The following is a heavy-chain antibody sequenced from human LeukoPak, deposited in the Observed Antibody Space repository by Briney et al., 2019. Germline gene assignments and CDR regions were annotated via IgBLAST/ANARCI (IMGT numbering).Heavy chain of an antibody. D-gene: IGHD6-19*01. CDR3: ARDLGNSGWYTFDY. CDR2: TYYRSKWYY. J-gene: IGHJ4*02. V-gene: IGHV6-1*01. Sequence: PSRTLSLTCAISGDSVSSKNGAWHWLRQSPSRGLEWLGRTYYRSKWYYDYAPSLQGRITINPDTSKNQCSLQLSSVTPEDTAVYYCARDLGNSGWYTFDYWGQGSLVTVSS. CDR1: GDSVSSKNGA.